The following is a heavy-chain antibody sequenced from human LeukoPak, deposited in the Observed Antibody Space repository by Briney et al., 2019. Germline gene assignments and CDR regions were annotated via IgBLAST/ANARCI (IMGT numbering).Heavy chain of an antibody. CDR3: ARSGDSSAFDS. CDR1: GLTFDNYG. V-gene: IGHV3-20*04. D-gene: IGHD6-6*01. Sequence: PGGSLRLSCAASGLTFDNYGMSWVRQAPGKGLEWVSGINWNGRVTIYADSVKGRFNISRDNDKKSLYQQMNSLRAEDTALYYCARSGDSSAFDSWGQGTLVTVSS. CDR2: INWNGRVT. J-gene: IGHJ4*02.